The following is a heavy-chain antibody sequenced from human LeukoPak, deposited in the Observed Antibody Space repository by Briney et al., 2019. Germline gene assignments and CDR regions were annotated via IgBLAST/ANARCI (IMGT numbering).Heavy chain of an antibody. J-gene: IGHJ4*02. CDR1: GFTVSNNY. CDR3: ARDPARGYYDSSGTDYFDY. V-gene: IGHV3-53*01. D-gene: IGHD3-22*01. CDR2: IYGGGST. Sequence: GGSLRLSCVVSGFTVSNNYMKWVRQAPGKGLEWVSTIYGGGSTYYADSVRGRFTISRHNSKNTLYLQMNSLRAEDTAVYYCARDPARGYYDSSGTDYFDYWGQGTLVTVSS.